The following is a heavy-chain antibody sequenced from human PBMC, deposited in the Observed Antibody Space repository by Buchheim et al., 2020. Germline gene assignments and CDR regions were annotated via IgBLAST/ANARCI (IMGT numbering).Heavy chain of an antibody. CDR2: ISDSGVIT. J-gene: IGHJ4*02. CDR3: ARSRYTSSNFDY. D-gene: IGHD6-13*01. CDR1: GFTFSNYA. V-gene: IGHV3-23*01. Sequence: EVQLLESGGGFVQPGGSLRLSCTASGFTFSNYAMNWVRQAPGKGLEWVSAISDSGVITNYADSVKGRFTLSRDNSKNHLYLEMKSLRAEDTAVYYCARSRYTSSNFDYWGQGTL.